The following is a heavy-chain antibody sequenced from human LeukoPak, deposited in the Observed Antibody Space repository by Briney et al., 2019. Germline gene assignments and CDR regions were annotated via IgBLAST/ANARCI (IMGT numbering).Heavy chain of an antibody. Sequence: SETLSLTCAVYGGSFSGYYWSWIRQPPGKGPEWIGEINHSGSTNYNPSLKSRVTISVDTSKNQFSLKLSSVTAADTAVYYCASGGYSSSWYYGYWGQGTLVTVSS. CDR3: ASGGYSSSWYYGY. D-gene: IGHD6-13*01. V-gene: IGHV4-34*01. J-gene: IGHJ4*02. CDR1: GGSFSGYY. CDR2: INHSGST.